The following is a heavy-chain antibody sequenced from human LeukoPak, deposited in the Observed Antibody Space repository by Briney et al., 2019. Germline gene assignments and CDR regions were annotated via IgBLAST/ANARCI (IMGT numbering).Heavy chain of an antibody. J-gene: IGHJ5*02. V-gene: IGHV4-61*01. CDR3: ARELSSNWFDP. CDR1: GGSVSSGSYY. Sequence: SETLSLTCTVSGGSVSSGSYYWSWIRQPPGKGLEWIGYIYYSGSTNYNPSLKSRVTISVDTSKNQFSLKLSSVTAADTAVYYCARELSSNWFDPWGQGTLVTVSS. D-gene: IGHD3-16*02. CDR2: IYYSGST.